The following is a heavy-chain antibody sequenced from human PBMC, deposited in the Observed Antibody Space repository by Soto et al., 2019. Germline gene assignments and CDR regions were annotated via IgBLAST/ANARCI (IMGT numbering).Heavy chain of an antibody. CDR3: AKDQGKYSSSWSEVGY. J-gene: IGHJ4*02. D-gene: IGHD6-13*01. CDR2: ISYDGSNK. Sequence: GGSLRLSCAASGFTFSSYGMHWVRQAPGKGLEWVAVISYDGSNKYYADSVKGRFTISRDNSKNTLYLQMNSLRAEDTAVYYCAKDQGKYSSSWSEVGYWGQGTLVTVSS. V-gene: IGHV3-30*18. CDR1: GFTFSSYG.